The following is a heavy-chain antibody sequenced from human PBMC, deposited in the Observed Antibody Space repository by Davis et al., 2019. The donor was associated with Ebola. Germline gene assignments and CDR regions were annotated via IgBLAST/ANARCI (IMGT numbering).Heavy chain of an antibody. CDR1: GGSISSGGYY. D-gene: IGHD2-2*01. CDR2: IYYSGST. Sequence: SETLSLTCTVSGGSISSGGYYWSWIRQHPGKGLEWIGYIYYSGSTYYNPSLKSRVTISVDTSKNQFSLKLSSVTAADTAVYYCAREVYGPAYGMDVWGQGTTVTVSS. J-gene: IGHJ6*02. V-gene: IGHV4-31*03. CDR3: AREVYGPAYGMDV.